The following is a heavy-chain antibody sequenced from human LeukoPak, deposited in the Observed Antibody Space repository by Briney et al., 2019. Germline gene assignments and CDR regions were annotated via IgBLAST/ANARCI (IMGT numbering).Heavy chain of an antibody. CDR3: ARMGHYYDSSGYYSLTY. Sequence: SETLSLTCTVSGGSISSYYWSWIRQPAGKGLEWIGRIYTSGSTNYNPSLKSRVTMSVDTSKNQFSLKLSSVTAADTAVYYCARMGHYYDSSGYYSLTYWGQGTLVTVSS. V-gene: IGHV4-4*07. D-gene: IGHD3-22*01. CDR1: GGSISSYY. J-gene: IGHJ4*02. CDR2: IYTSGST.